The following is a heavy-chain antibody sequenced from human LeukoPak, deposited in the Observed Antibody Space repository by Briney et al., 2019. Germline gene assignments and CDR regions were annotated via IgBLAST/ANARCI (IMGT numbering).Heavy chain of an antibody. CDR1: GYIFTGYW. CDR2: INPNSGNT. CDR3: AREMRPATTTLVAY. Sequence: ASVKVSSKASGYIFTGYWIHWVRQAPGQGLEWMGFINPNSGNTNYAQKFQGRVTMTRDTSINTAYMELNGLTGDDTAVYYCAREMRPATTTLVAYWGQGTLVTVSS. J-gene: IGHJ4*02. V-gene: IGHV1-2*02. D-gene: IGHD1-1*01.